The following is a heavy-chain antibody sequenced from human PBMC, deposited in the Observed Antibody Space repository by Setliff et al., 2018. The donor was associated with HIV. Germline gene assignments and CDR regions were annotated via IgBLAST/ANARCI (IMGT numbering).Heavy chain of an antibody. D-gene: IGHD2-2*01. J-gene: IGHJ6*02. V-gene: IGHV4-39*01. Sequence: PSETLSLTCTVSGGSVSNSSYYWGWIRQPPGKGLEWIGSIYYSGSTYYNPSLKSRVTISVDTSKNQFSLKLSSVTAADTAVYYCARGRSCSSSSCYLVYYYYYGMDVWGHGSTVTVSS. CDR2: IYYSGST. CDR3: ARGRSCSSSSCYLVYYYYYGMDV. CDR1: GGSVSNSSYY.